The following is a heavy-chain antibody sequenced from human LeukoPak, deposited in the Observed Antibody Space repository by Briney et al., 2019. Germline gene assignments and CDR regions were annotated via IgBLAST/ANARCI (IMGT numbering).Heavy chain of an antibody. J-gene: IGHJ5*02. CDR1: GYTFTSYA. CDR3: ARAPDGEAYCGGDCYSWFDP. Sequence: ASVKVSCKASGYTFTSYAMHWVRQAPGQRLEWMGWINAGNGNTKYSQKFQGRVTITRDTSASTAYMELSSLRSEDTAVYYCARAPDGEAYCGGDCYSWFDPWGQGTLVTVSS. CDR2: INAGNGNT. D-gene: IGHD2-21*02. V-gene: IGHV1-3*01.